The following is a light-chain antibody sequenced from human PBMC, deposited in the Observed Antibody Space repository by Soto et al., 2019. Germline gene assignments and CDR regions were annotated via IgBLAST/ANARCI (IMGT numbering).Light chain of an antibody. CDR3: QQYNNWLSWT. J-gene: IGKJ1*01. CDR1: QSISSK. Sequence: EVVMTQSPDVLSVSPGETATLSCRASQSISSKLAWYQQKPGQAPRLLIYGAVTRATGIPARFSGSGSTTDFTLTISSLHSEDCAVYYCQQYNNWLSWTFGQGTKVEIK. V-gene: IGKV3-15*01. CDR2: GAV.